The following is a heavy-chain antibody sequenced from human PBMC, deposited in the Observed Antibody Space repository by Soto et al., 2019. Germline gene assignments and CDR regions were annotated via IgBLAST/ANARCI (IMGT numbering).Heavy chain of an antibody. Sequence: EVQLVESGGGLVKPGGSLRLSCAASGFTFSSYSMNWVRQAPGKGLEWVSSISSSSSYIYYADSVKGRFTISRDNAKNSLYLQMNSLRAEDTAVYYCARDGYSSGWYSYYYGMDVWGQGTTVTVSS. J-gene: IGHJ6*02. D-gene: IGHD6-19*01. CDR1: GFTFSSYS. CDR2: ISSSSSYI. CDR3: ARDGYSSGWYSYYYGMDV. V-gene: IGHV3-21*01.